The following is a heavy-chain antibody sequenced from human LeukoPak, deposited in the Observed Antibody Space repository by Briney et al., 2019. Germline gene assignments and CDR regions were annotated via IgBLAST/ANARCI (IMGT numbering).Heavy chain of an antibody. CDR1: GFTFSSYA. J-gene: IGHJ4*02. D-gene: IGHD3-10*01. Sequence: GGSLRLSCAASGFTFSSYAMSWVRQAPGKGLEWVSAISGSGGSTYYADSVKGRFTISGDNSKNTLYLQMNSLRAEDTAVYYCANPVPYYYGSGSYYKHADHWGQGTLVTVSS. CDR3: ANPVPYYYGSGSYYKHADH. CDR2: ISGSGGST. V-gene: IGHV3-23*01.